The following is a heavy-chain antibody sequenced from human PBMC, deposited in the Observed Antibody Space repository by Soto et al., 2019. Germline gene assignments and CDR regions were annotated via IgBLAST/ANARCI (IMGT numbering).Heavy chain of an antibody. CDR3: AEDLYVQPPSGWFDP. Sequence: EVQLLESGGGLVQPGGSLRLSCAASGFPFSDHAMHWVRQTPGKGLEWVSAITGRGDSTYYADSVKGRFTISRDNSKSTLYLQMMSLRAGDTAVYYCAEDLYVQPPSGWFDPWGQGTVVTVSS. J-gene: IGHJ5*02. CDR1: GFPFSDHA. D-gene: IGHD1-26*01. V-gene: IGHV3-23*01. CDR2: ITGRGDST.